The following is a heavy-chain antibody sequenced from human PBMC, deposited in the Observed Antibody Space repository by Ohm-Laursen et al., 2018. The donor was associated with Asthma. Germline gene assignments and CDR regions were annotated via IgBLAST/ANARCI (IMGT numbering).Heavy chain of an antibody. CDR2: ISGSGGST. V-gene: IGHV3-23*01. Sequence: SLRLSCSASGFTFSSYAMSWVRQAPGKGLEWVSAISGSGGSTYYADSVKGRFTISRDNSKNTLYLQMNSLRAEDTAVYYCAKQGYCSGGSCSTLGAFDIWGQGTMVTVSS. CDR3: AKQGYCSGGSCSTLGAFDI. CDR1: GFTFSSYA. D-gene: IGHD2-15*01. J-gene: IGHJ3*02.